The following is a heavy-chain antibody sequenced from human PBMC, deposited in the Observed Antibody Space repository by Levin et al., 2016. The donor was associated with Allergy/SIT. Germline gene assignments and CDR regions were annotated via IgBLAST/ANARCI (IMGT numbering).Heavy chain of an antibody. CDR1: GFTFSNAW. CDR2: IKSKTDGGTT. CDR3: TTKLLWFGELSGY. V-gene: IGHV3-15*01. Sequence: ETLSLTCAASGFTFSNAWMSWVRQAPGKGLEWVGRIKSKTDGGTTDYAAPVKGRFTISRDDSKNTLYLQMNSLKTEDTAVYYCTTKLLWFGELSGYWGQGTLVTVSS. J-gene: IGHJ4*02. D-gene: IGHD3-10*01.